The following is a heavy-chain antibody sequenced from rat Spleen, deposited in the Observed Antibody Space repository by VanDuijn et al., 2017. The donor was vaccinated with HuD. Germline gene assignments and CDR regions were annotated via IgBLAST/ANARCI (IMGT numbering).Heavy chain of an antibody. CDR1: RFTFSNYG. CDR3: TKNWDY. J-gene: IGHJ2*01. D-gene: IGHD5-1*01. CDR2: INPSGGIT. Sequence: EVQLVESGGGLVQPGRSLKLSCVVSRFTFSNYGMHWIRQGPTKGLEWVASINPSGGITFYRDSVKGRFTISRDNAKSTLYLQMNGLRSEDTATYYCTKNWDYWGQGVMVTVSS. V-gene: IGHV5-19*01.